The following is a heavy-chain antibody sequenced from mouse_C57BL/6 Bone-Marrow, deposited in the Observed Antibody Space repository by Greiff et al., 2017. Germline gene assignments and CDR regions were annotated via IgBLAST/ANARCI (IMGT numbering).Heavy chain of an antibody. V-gene: IGHV14-4*01. J-gene: IGHJ2*01. CDR2: IDPENGDT. CDR3: TTFITTVVAFDY. Sequence: EVKLMESGAELVRPGASVKLSCTASGFNIKDDYMHWVKPRPEQGLEWIGWIDPENGDTEYASTFQGKATLTADPSSNTAYLQLSSLTSDDTAVYYCTTFITTVVAFDYWGQGTTLTVSS. D-gene: IGHD1-1*01. CDR1: GFNIKDDY.